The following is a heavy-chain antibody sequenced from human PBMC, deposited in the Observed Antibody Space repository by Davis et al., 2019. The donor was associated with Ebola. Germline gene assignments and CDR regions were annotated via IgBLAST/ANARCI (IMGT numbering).Heavy chain of an antibody. D-gene: IGHD1-1*01. CDR3: ARAQFPTTSDH. CDR1: FSDYG. Sequence: FSDYGMHWVRQPPGKGLEWIGAINHRGSTNYNPSLKSRVSISVDTSKNQFSLKLSSVTAADTAVYYCARAQFPTTSDHWGQVTLVTVSS. CDR2: INHRGST. J-gene: IGHJ4*02. V-gene: IGHV4-34*01.